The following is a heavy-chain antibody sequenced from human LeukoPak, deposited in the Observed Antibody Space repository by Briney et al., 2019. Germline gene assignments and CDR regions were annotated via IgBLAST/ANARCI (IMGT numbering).Heavy chain of an antibody. D-gene: IGHD1-26*01. CDR2: IYYSGST. CDR1: GGSISSYY. J-gene: IGHJ3*02. CDR3: ASLLQGGDYS. V-gene: IGHV4-59*01. Sequence: SETLSLTCTVSGGSISSYYWSWIRQPPGKGLEWIGYIYYSGSTNYNPSLKSRVTISVDTSKTQFSLKLSSVTAADTAVYSCASLLQGGDYSWGQGTMVTVSS.